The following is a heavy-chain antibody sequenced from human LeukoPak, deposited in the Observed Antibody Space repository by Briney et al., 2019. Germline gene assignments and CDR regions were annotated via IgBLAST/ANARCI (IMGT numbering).Heavy chain of an antibody. Sequence: SETLSLTCTVSGGSISGYYWSWIRQPPGKGLEWIGYIYYSGSTNYNPSLKSRVTISVDTSKNQFSLKLSSVTAADTAVYYCARHGSTSSDDYFQHWGQGTLVTVSS. CDR1: GGSISGYY. CDR3: ARHGSTSSDDYFQH. CDR2: IYYSGST. V-gene: IGHV4-59*01. J-gene: IGHJ1*01. D-gene: IGHD2/OR15-2a*01.